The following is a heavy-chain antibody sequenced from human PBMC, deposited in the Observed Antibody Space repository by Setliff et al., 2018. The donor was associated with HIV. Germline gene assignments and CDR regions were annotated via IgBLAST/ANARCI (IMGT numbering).Heavy chain of an antibody. CDR2: ISNNGGKT. J-gene: IGHJ6*02. CDR3: AKPLTQWGVSPYHYAVDV. D-gene: IGHD1-26*01. V-gene: IGHV3-23*01. CDR1: GFAFDNYC. Sequence: GGSLRLSCAASGFAFDNYCMTWVRQAPGKGLEWVSSISNNGGKTYYADSVKRRFTISTDNSKNTLYLQMNSLRAEDTAVYYCAKPLTQWGVSPYHYAVDVWGQGTTVTVSS.